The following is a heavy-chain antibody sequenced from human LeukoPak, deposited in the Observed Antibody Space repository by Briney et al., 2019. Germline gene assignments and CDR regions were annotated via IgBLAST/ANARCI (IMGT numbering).Heavy chain of an antibody. CDR1: GGSISNYY. J-gene: IGHJ4*02. V-gene: IGHV4-4*07. CDR3: ATGSSGYAP. CDR2: IYSSGTT. Sequence: SETLSLTCTVSGGSISNYYWSWIRQPAGKGLEWIGRIYSSGTTISNPSLESRVTMTVDTSKNQFSLKPSSVTAADTAAYFGATGSSGYAPWGQGTLATVSP. D-gene: IGHD5-12*01.